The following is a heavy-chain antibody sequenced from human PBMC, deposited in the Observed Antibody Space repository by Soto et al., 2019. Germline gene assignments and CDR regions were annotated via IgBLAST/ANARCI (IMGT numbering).Heavy chain of an antibody. Sequence: EVHLVESGGAGVQPGGSLRLSCAASGFTFDDFTMHWVRQVPGKALEWVSLISWDGTITHYADSVAGRFTISRDNSENSPSLQMNNLRTEESALYFCKAEYTDSSAPVDQTSYLDYWGQGTLVTVSS. J-gene: IGHJ4*02. D-gene: IGHD6-6*01. CDR3: KAEYTDSSAPVDQTSYLDY. CDR2: ISWDGTIT. CDR1: GFTFDDFT. V-gene: IGHV3-43*01.